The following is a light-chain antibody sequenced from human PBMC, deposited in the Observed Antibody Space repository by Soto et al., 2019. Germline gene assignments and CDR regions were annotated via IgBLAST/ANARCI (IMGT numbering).Light chain of an antibody. J-gene: IGKJ1*01. Sequence: DTVMTQSPDSLAVSLGERATINCKSSQSLLYSSNKKNYLAWYQQKAGQPPKLLIYWASTRESGVPDRFSGSGSGTDFTRTISSLQAADVAVYYCQQYYRSPMTFGQGTKVEI. CDR1: QSLLYSSNKKNY. V-gene: IGKV4-1*01. CDR2: WAS. CDR3: QQYYRSPMT.